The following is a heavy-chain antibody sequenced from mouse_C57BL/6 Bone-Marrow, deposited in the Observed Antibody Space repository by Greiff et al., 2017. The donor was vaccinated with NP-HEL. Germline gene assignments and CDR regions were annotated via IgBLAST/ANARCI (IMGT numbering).Heavy chain of an antibody. CDR3: ARSRTYRGVAY. CDR2: INPYNGGT. CDR1: GYTFTDYY. Sequence: EVQLQQSGPVLVKPGASVKMSCKASGYTFTDYYMNWVKQSHGKSLEWIGVINPYNGGTSYNQKFKGKATLTVDKSSSTAYMELNSLTSEDSAVYYCARSRTYRGVAYGGQGTTLTVSS. V-gene: IGHV1-19*01. J-gene: IGHJ2*01.